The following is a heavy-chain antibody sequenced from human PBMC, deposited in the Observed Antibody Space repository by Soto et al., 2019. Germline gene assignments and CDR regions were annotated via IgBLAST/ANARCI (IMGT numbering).Heavy chain of an antibody. CDR3: VRGGALTYYYYGMDV. Sequence: LRLSCAASGFTFRSYYMHWVRQAPGKGLVWVSRINGDGSSTAYADSVKGRFTISRDNAKNTLSLQMNSLRVEDSAVYYCVRGGALTYYYYGMDVWGQGTTVTVSS. J-gene: IGHJ6*02. V-gene: IGHV3-74*03. D-gene: IGHD3-16*01. CDR2: INGDGSST. CDR1: GFTFRSYY.